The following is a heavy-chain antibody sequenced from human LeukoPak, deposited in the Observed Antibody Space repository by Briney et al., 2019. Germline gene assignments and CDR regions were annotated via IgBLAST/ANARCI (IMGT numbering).Heavy chain of an antibody. V-gene: IGHV4-59*01. CDR2: ISYSGST. CDR1: GGSISSY. CDR3: ARAVGATGAFDI. D-gene: IGHD1-26*01. J-gene: IGHJ3*02. Sequence: SETLSLTCTVSGGSISSYWSWIRQAPGKGLEWIGYISYSGSTNCNPSLKSRVTISVDTSKNQFSLKLSSVTAADTAVYYCARAVGATGAFDIWGQGTMVTVSS.